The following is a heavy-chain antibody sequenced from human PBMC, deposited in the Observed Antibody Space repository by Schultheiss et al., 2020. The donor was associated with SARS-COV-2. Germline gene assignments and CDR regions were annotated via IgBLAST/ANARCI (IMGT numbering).Heavy chain of an antibody. Sequence: SQTLSLTCAVSGGSISPYYWSWIRQPAGKGLEWIGRIYSSGTTNYNPSLDSRVTMSVDTSKNQFSLKLSSVTAADTAVYYCARTTTVVTNFDYWGQGTLGTVSS. CDR1: GGSISPYY. J-gene: IGHJ4*02. CDR2: IYSSGTT. D-gene: IGHD4-23*01. CDR3: ARTTTVVTNFDY. V-gene: IGHV4-4*07.